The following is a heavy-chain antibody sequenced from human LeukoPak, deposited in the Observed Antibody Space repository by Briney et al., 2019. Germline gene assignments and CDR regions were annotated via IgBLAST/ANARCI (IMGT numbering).Heavy chain of an antibody. CDR3: ARDLPSGYYDSSGYKVHAFDI. CDR1: GGSISSYY. J-gene: IGHJ3*02. V-gene: IGHV3-53*01. Sequence: ETLSLTCTVSGGSISSYYWSWVRQAPGKGLEWVSVIYSGGSTYYADSVKGRFTISRDTSKNTMYLQMNSLRAEDTAVYYCARDLPSGYYDSSGYKVHAFDIWGQGTMVTVSS. CDR2: IYSGGST. D-gene: IGHD3-22*01.